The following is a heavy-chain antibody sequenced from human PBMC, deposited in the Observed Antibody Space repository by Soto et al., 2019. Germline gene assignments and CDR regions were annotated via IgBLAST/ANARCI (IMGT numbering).Heavy chain of an antibody. D-gene: IGHD5-18*01. J-gene: IGHJ5*02. CDR1: GYRFTSYW. V-gene: IGHV5-51*01. CDR3: ARQGGYSYGKNWFDP. Sequence: PGESLKISCRTSGYRFTSYWIAWVRQMPGKGLEWMGIIFPSDSDTRYSPSFQGQVTISADRSINTAYLQWSSLKASDTAMYYCARQGGYSYGKNWFDPWGQGSLVTVSS. CDR2: IFPSDSDT.